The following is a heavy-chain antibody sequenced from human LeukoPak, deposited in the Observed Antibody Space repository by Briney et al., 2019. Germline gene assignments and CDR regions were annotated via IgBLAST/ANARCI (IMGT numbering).Heavy chain of an antibody. CDR3: ARGRYASSWYCDY. J-gene: IGHJ4*02. D-gene: IGHD6-13*01. CDR2: INSGSSTI. Sequence: GGSLRLSCAASGFTFSCYSMNWVRQAPGEGVEWVSYINSGSSTIYYAASVKGRFTISRDDAKNSLYLQMNSLRAEDTAVYYCARGRYASSWYCDYWGQGTLVTVSS. CDR1: GFTFSCYS. V-gene: IGHV3-48*04.